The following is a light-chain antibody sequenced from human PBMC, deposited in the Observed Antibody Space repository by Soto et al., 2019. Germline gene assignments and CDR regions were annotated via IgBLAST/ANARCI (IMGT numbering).Light chain of an antibody. CDR2: DAS. J-gene: IGKJ1*01. CDR3: QQRTNWPPWT. V-gene: IGKV3-11*01. CDR1: QSVTTY. Sequence: EIVLTQSPGTLSLSPGERATLSCRASQSVTTYLAWYQQKPGQAPSLLIYDASNRAAGIPARFSGSGSGTDFTLTISSLEPEDFAVYYCQQRTNWPPWTFGHGTKVEIK.